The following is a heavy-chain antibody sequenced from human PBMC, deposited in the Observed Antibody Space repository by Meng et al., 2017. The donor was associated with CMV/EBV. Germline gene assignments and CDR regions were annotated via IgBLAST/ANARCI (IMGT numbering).Heavy chain of an antibody. Sequence: LSCAASRFTFSSYSMNWVRQAPGKGLEWVSSISSSSSYIYYADSVKGRFTISRDNAKNSLYLQMNSLRAEDTAVYYCARGDSGSYFDYWGQGTLVTVSS. D-gene: IGHD1-26*01. CDR1: RFTFSSYS. CDR2: ISSSSSYI. V-gene: IGHV3-21*01. CDR3: ARGDSGSYFDY. J-gene: IGHJ4*02.